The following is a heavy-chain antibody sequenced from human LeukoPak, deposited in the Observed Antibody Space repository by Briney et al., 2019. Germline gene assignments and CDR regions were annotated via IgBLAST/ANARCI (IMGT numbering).Heavy chain of an antibody. D-gene: IGHD2-21*02. CDR3: ARDEVVTATDAFDI. CDR1: GGTFSSYT. Sequence: ASVKVSCTASGGTFSSYTISWVRQAPGQGLEWMGRIIPILGIANYAQKFQGRVTITADKSTSTAYMELSSLRSEDTAVYYCARDEVVTATDAFDIWGQGTMVTVSS. J-gene: IGHJ3*02. V-gene: IGHV1-69*04. CDR2: IIPILGIA.